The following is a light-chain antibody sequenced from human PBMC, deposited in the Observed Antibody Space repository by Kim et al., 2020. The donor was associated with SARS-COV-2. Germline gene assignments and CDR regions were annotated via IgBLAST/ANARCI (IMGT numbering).Light chain of an antibody. J-gene: IGLJ3*02. CDR3: SSYAGSNTWV. V-gene: IGLV2-14*03. CDR1: SSDGGAYNF. Sequence: GQSITISCTGTSSDGGAYNFVSWYQQHPGKAPKMMIYDVRKWPSGVSNRFSGSKSGNTASLTISGLQIEDEADYYCSSYAGSNTWVFGGGTQLTVL. CDR2: DVR.